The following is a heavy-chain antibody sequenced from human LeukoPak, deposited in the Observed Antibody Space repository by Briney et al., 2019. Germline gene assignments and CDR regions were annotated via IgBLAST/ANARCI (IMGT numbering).Heavy chain of an antibody. CDR2: ISYDATNQ. CDR3: TKVRSGSSSWALRVFDY. Sequence: PGGSLRLSCEASQFTFKNYGMHWVRQAPGKGLEPVAVISYDATNQYYIDAVKGRFTISRDNSKSTLYLQMNSLRVEDTAVYYCTKVRSGSSSWALRVFDYWGQGALVTVSS. CDR1: QFTFKNYG. D-gene: IGHD6-13*01. V-gene: IGHV3-30*18. J-gene: IGHJ4*02.